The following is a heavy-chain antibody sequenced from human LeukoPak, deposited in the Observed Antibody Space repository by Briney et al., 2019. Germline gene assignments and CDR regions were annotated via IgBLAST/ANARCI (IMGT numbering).Heavy chain of an antibody. J-gene: IGHJ6*04. CDR2: IDPSDSYT. V-gene: IGHV5-10-1*01. D-gene: IGHD3-9*01. CDR1: GYSFTSYW. Sequence: GESLRIPCKGSGYSFTSYWISWVRQMPGKGLEWMGRIDPSDSYTNYSPSFQGHATISADKSISTAYLQWSSLKASDTAMYYCARQSLLTGYYYGMDVWGKGTTVTVSS. CDR3: ARQSLLTGYYYGMDV.